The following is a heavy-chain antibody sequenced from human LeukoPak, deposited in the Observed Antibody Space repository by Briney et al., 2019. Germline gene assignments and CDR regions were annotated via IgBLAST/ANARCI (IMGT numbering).Heavy chain of an antibody. CDR3: ARGARAGYNLEPFDY. D-gene: IGHD5-24*01. Sequence: SQTLSLTCTVSGGSMSSYYWSWIRQPPGKGLEWIGYIYYSGSTKYNPSLKSRVTISVDTSKNQFSLKLSSVTAADTAVYYCARGARAGYNLEPFDYWGQRTLHTVSS. J-gene: IGHJ4*02. V-gene: IGHV4-59*08. CDR2: IYYSGST. CDR1: GGSMSSYY.